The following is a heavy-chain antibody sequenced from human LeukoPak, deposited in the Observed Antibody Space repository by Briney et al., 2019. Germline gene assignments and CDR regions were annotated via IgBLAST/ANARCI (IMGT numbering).Heavy chain of an antibody. V-gene: IGHV3-74*01. CDR1: GFTFGAYW. Sequence: QPGGSLRLSCEASGFTFGAYWMHWVRQAPGKGLVWFSRMNSDGGSITYEDSVKGRFTISRDNAKNTLYLQMNSLRAEDTAVYYCARGGSVAAIPGPLDYWGQGALVTVSS. CDR3: ARGGSVAAIPGPLDY. D-gene: IGHD2-21*02. J-gene: IGHJ4*02. CDR2: MNSDGGSI.